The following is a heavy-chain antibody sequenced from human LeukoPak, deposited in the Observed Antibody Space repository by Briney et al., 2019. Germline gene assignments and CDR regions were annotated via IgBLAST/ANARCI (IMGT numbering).Heavy chain of an antibody. D-gene: IGHD3-3*01. CDR1: GYTFTSYD. CDR3: ARDFAPRYYDFWSGYYKGDIPFDY. J-gene: IGHJ4*02. CDR2: MNPNSGNT. Sequence: ASVKVSCKASGYTFTSYDINWVRQATGQGLEWMGWMNPNSGNTGYAQKFQGRVTMTRNTSISTAYMELSSLRSEDTAVYYCARDFAPRYYDFWSGYYKGDIPFDYWGQGTLVTVSS. V-gene: IGHV1-8*01.